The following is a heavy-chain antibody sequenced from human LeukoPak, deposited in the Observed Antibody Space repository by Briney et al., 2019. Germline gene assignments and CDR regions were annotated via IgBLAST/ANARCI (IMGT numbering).Heavy chain of an antibody. CDR3: ARDLGVFKRFFGLPAAFDI. CDR2: IYTSGST. CDR1: GGSISSYY. V-gene: IGHV4-4*07. D-gene: IGHD3/OR15-3a*01. J-gene: IGHJ3*02. Sequence: SETLSLTCTVSGGSISSYYWSWIRQPAGKGLEWIGRIYTSGSTNYNPSLKSRVTMSVDTSKNQFSLKLSSVTAADTAVYYCARDLGVFKRFFGLPAAFDIWGQGTMVTVSS.